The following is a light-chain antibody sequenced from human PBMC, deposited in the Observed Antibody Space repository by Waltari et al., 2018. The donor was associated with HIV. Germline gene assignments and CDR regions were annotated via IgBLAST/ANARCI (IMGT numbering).Light chain of an antibody. CDR3: QAWDSSTPHVV. J-gene: IGLJ2*01. Sequence: SYELTQPPSVSLSPGQTASITCSGDKLGDKYACWYQQKPGQSPVLVIDQDSKRPSGIPERFSGSNSGNTATLTISGTQAMDEADYYCQAWDSSTPHVVFGGGTKLTVL. CDR1: KLGDKY. CDR2: QDS. V-gene: IGLV3-1*01.